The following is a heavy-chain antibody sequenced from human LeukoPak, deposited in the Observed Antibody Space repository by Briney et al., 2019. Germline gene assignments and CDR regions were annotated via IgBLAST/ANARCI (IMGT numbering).Heavy chain of an antibody. Sequence: GGSLRLSCAASGFTFSTYIMSWVRQAPGKGLEWVAYISSDSSKKFYADSVKGRFTTSRDNAKNSVYPQMNSLRTEDTAVYYCAKIKSDSIGWYEFDGWGQGTLVTVSS. CDR3: AKIKSDSIGWYEFDG. D-gene: IGHD6-19*01. CDR2: ISSDSSKK. J-gene: IGHJ4*02. CDR1: GFTFSTYI. V-gene: IGHV3-48*04.